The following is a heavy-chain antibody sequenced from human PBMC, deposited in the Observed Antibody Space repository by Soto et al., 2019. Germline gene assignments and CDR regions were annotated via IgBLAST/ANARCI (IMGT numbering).Heavy chain of an antibody. CDR1: GFTFDDYA. CDR2: ISWNSGSI. Sequence: GGSLRLSCAASGFTFDDYAMHWVRQAPGKGLEWVSGISWNSGSIGYADSVKGRFTISRDNAKNSLYLQMNSLRAEDTALYYCAKGIWYYYDRRGYLDFWGQGTLVPVSS. V-gene: IGHV3-9*01. D-gene: IGHD3-22*01. J-gene: IGHJ4*02. CDR3: AKGIWYYYDRRGYLDF.